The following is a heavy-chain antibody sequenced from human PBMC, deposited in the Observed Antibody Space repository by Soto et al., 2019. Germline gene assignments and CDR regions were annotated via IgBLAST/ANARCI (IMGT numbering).Heavy chain of an antibody. J-gene: IGHJ6*02. CDR2: IYYSGST. V-gene: IGHV4-59*01. Sequence: SETLSLTCTVSGGSISSYYWSWIRQPPGKGLEWIGYIYYSGSTNYNPSLKSRVTISVDTSKNQFSLKLSSVTAADTAVYYCARAGRGPAGYDFWSALDVWGQGTTVTVSS. CDR1: GGSISSYY. CDR3: ARAGRGPAGYDFWSALDV. D-gene: IGHD3-3*01.